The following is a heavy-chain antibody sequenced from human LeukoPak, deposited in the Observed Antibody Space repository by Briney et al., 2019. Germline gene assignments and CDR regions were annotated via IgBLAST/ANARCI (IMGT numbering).Heavy chain of an antibody. Sequence: ASVKVSCKASGYTFTSYAMNWVRQAPGQGLEWVGWINTNTGNPTYAQGFTGRFVFSLDTSVSTAYLQISSLKAEDTAVYYCARIYGSGNYYYGMDVWGQGTTVTVSS. CDR3: ARIYGSGNYYYGMDV. J-gene: IGHJ6*02. D-gene: IGHD3-10*01. V-gene: IGHV7-4-1*02. CDR1: GYTFTSYA. CDR2: INTNTGNP.